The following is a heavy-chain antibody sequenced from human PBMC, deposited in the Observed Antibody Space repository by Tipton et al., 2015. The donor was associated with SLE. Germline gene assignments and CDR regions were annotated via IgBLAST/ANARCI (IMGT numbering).Heavy chain of an antibody. D-gene: IGHD3-3*01. Sequence: SLRLSCAASGFSFSTYWMSWVRQAPGKGLEWVSGISGSGSSTYYADTLKGRFTISRDNSKNTLYLQMNSLRAEDTAIYYCAKRDFGSYFDYWGQGTPVTVSS. CDR2: ISGSGSST. CDR3: AKRDFGSYFDY. V-gene: IGHV3-23*01. J-gene: IGHJ4*02. CDR1: GFSFSTYW.